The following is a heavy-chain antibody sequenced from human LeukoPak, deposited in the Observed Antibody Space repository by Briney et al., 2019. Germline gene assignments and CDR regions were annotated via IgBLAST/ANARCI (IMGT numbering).Heavy chain of an antibody. D-gene: IGHD3-10*01. Sequence: GASVKVSCKASGYTFNSYGITWVRQAPGQGLEWMGWVSGDNGNTNYAQKVQGRVTITTEKSRSTAYMKLRSLISDDTAVYFCATGLSYYASGSYWYWGQGTLVTVSS. V-gene: IGHV1-18*01. CDR1: GYTFNSYG. CDR2: VSGDNGNT. CDR3: ATGLSYYASGSYWY. J-gene: IGHJ4*02.